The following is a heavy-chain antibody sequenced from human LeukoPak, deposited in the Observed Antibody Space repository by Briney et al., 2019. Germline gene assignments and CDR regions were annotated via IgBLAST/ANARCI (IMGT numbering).Heavy chain of an antibody. CDR2: ISGSGGST. J-gene: IGHJ4*02. V-gene: IGHV3-23*01. CDR1: GFTVSSNY. Sequence: GGSLRLSCAASGFTVSSNYTSWVRQAPGKGLEWVSAISGSGGSTYYADSVKGRFTISRDNSKNTLYLQMNSRRAEDTAVYYCASQHRAYYDFWKQYYLDYWGQGTLVTVSS. D-gene: IGHD3-3*01. CDR3: ASQHRAYYDFWKQYYLDY.